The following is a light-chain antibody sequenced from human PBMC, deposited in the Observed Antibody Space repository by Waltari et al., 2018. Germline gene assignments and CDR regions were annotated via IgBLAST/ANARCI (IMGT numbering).Light chain of an antibody. V-gene: IGLV1-47*02. CDR3: AAWDDSLSGRV. CDR1: RPNIGNNY. J-gene: IGLJ3*02. Sequence: QSVLTQPPSASGNPGQRVTIPCSGSRPNIGNNYVYSSQQLPGTAPKLLIDSNNQRPSGVPDRCSGSKSGTSASLAISGLRSEDEADYYCAAWDDSLSGRVFGGGTKVTVL. CDR2: SNN.